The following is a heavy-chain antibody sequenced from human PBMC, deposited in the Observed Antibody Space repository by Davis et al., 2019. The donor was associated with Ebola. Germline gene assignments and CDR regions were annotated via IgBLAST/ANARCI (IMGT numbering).Heavy chain of an antibody. CDR1: GYTFTGDY. CDR3: AREGHQLESGSYGY. Sequence: ASVKVSCKASGYTFTGDYIHWVRQAPGQGLEWMGWIHPNSGDTGYPQKFQGRVTMTRDTSINTAYMEVTRLTSDDTAIYYCAREGHQLESGSYGYWGQGTLVTVSS. V-gene: IGHV1-2*02. J-gene: IGHJ4*02. CDR2: IHPNSGDT. D-gene: IGHD1-1*01.